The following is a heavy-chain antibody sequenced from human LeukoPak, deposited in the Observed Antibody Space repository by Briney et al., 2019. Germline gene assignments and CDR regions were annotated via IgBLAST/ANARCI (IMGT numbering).Heavy chain of an antibody. D-gene: IGHD3-10*01. CDR2: INWNGAST. CDR1: GFTFDDYG. J-gene: IGHJ4*02. CDR3: ARGSGSERYYFDY. V-gene: IGHV3-20*01. Sequence: GGSLRLSCAASGFTFDDYGMSWVRQAPGKGLEWVSGINWNGASTGYADSVKGRFTISRDNAKNSLYLQMNSLRAEDTALYHCARGSGSERYYFDYWGQGTLVTVSS.